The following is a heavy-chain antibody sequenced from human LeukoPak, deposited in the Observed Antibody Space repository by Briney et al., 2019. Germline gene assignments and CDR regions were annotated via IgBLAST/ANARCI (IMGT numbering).Heavy chain of an antibody. CDR1: GYTFTSYD. Sequence: ASVKVSCKASGYTFTSYDINWVRQATGQGLEWMGGFDPEDGETIYAQKFQGRVTMTEDTSTDTAYMELSSLRSEDTAVYYCATGTPFDYWGQGTLVTVSS. CDR3: ATGTPFDY. V-gene: IGHV1-24*01. CDR2: FDPEDGET. J-gene: IGHJ4*02. D-gene: IGHD2-2*01.